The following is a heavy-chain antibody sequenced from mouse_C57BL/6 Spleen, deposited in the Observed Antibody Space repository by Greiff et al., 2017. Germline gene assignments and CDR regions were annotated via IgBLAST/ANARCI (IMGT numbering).Heavy chain of an antibody. CDR2: INPYNGGT. V-gene: IGHV1-19*01. Sequence: EVQLQQSGPVLVKPGASVKMSCKASGYTFTDYYMNWVKQSHGKSLEWIGVINPYNGGTSYNQKFKGKATLTVDKSSSTAYMELNSLTSADSAVYYCARGGNPLFAYWGQGTLVTVSA. D-gene: IGHD1-1*02. J-gene: IGHJ3*01. CDR3: ARGGNPLFAY. CDR1: GYTFTDYY.